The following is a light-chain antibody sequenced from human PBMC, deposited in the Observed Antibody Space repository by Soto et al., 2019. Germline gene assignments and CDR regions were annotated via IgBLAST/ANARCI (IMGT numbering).Light chain of an antibody. Sequence: QTVVTQEPSLTVSPGGTVTLTCGSTTGAVTSGHYPYWFQQKPGQAPRTLIYDPVNRESWTPARFSGSLLGGKAALTLSGAQPEDEAEYYCMLSYNAAGVLGGGTKLTVL. J-gene: IGLJ2*01. V-gene: IGLV7-46*01. CDR3: MLSYNAAGV. CDR1: TGAVTSGHY. CDR2: DPV.